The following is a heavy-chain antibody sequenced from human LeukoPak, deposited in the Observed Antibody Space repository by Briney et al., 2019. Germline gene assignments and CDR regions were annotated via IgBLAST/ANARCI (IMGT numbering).Heavy chain of an antibody. CDR3: ARTTCSSTSCALVGYYYMDV. V-gene: IGHV4-34*01. CDR2: INHSGST. J-gene: IGHJ6*03. D-gene: IGHD2-2*01. CDR1: GGSFSGYY. Sequence: NPSETLSLTCAVYGGSFSGYYWSWIRQPPGKGLEWIGEINHSGSTNYNPSLKSRVTISVDTTKNQFSLKLSSVTAADTAVYYCARTTCSSTSCALVGYYYMDVWGKGTTVTIS.